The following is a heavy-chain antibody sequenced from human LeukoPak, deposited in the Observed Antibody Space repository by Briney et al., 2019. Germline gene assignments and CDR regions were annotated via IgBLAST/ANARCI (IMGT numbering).Heavy chain of an antibody. CDR3: ATYSSSWYVVNYYYYYMDV. D-gene: IGHD6-13*01. Sequence: ASVKVSCNASGGTVRSYAISWVRQAPGQGLEWRGGIIPIFGTANYAQKFQGRVTITADKSTSTAYMELSSLRSEDTAVYSWATYSSSWYVVNYYYYYMDVWGKGTTVTVSS. V-gene: IGHV1-69*06. CDR1: GGTVRSYA. J-gene: IGHJ6*03. CDR2: IIPIFGTA.